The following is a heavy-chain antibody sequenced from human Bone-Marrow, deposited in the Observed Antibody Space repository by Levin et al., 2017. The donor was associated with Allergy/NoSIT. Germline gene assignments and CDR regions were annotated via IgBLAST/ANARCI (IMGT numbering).Heavy chain of an antibody. J-gene: IGHJ4*02. Sequence: GESLKISCAASRFTFSSYGMHWVRQAPGKGLEWVAVIWYDGSNKYYADSVKGRFTISRDNSKNTLYLQMNSLRAEDTAVYYCARDGIGVGSSWWGNYYFDYWGQGTLVTVSS. CDR2: IWYDGSNK. CDR1: RFTFSSYG. V-gene: IGHV3-33*01. D-gene: IGHD6-13*01. CDR3: ARDGIGVGSSWWGNYYFDY.